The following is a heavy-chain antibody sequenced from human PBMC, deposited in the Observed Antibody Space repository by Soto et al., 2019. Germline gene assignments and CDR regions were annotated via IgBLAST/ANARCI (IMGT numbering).Heavy chain of an antibody. V-gene: IGHV3-9*01. D-gene: IGHD6-13*01. CDR2: ISWNSGSI. CDR3: AKDTGGGSSWSYYFDY. Sequence: EVQLVESGGGLVQPGRSLRLSCAASGFTFDDYAMHWVRQAPGKGLEWVSGISWNSGSIGYADSVKGRFTISRDNAKNSLYRQMNSLRAEDTALYYCAKDTGGGSSWSYYFDYWGQGTLVTVSS. J-gene: IGHJ4*02. CDR1: GFTFDDYA.